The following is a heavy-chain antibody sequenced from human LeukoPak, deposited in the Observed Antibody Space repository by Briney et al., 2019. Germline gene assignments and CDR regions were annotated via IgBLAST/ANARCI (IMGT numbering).Heavy chain of an antibody. CDR2: ISAYNGNT. D-gene: IGHD3-10*01. V-gene: IGHV1-18*01. J-gene: IGHJ4*02. CDR3: ARASRYGSGSYSPY. CDR1: GYTFTSYG. Sequence: GASVKVSCKASGYTFTSYGISWVRQAPGQGLEWMGWISAYNGNTNYAQKLQGRVTMTTDTSTSTAYMELRSMRSDDTAVYYCARASRYGSGSYSPYWGQGTLVTVSS.